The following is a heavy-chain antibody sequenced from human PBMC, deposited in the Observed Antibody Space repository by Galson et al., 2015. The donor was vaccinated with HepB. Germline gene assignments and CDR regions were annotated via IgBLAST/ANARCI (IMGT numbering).Heavy chain of an antibody. CDR1: GFTFSSYA. V-gene: IGHV3-23*01. CDR2: ISNSGGST. J-gene: IGHJ4*02. Sequence: SLRLSCAASGFTFSSYAMSWVRQAPGKGLEWVSTISNSGGSTYYADSVKGRFTISRDNSKNTLYLQMNSLRAEDTAVYYCAKDRRSVRFLEWLLPLNLFDYWGQGTLVTVSS. D-gene: IGHD3-3*01. CDR3: AKDRRSVRFLEWLLPLNLFDY.